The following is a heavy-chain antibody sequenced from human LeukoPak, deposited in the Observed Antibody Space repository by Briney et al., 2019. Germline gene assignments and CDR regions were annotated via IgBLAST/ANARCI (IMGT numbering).Heavy chain of an antibody. CDR3: ARDIGYCSSTSCYTFDY. CDR2: INTNTGNP. D-gene: IGHD2-2*02. Sequence: ASVKVSCKASGYTFTGYYMHWVRQAPGQGLEWMGWINTNTGNPTYAQGFTGRFVFSLDTSVSTAYLQISSLKAEGTAVYYCARDIGYCSSTSCYTFDYWGQGTLVTVSS. V-gene: IGHV7-4-1*02. J-gene: IGHJ4*02. CDR1: GYTFTGYY.